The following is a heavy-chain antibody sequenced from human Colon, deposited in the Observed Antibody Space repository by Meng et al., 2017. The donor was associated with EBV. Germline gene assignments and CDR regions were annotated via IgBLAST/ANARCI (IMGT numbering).Heavy chain of an antibody. CDR1: GGPISRTGTC. D-gene: IGHD4-23*01. V-gene: IGHV4-39*01. CDR2: QCHADDT. Sequence: LQARGPGLGLVKPSGTLSPTCTVSGGPISRTGTCGGWIRQPPGKGLEWIGSQCHADDTYYNPSLMGRVTISVDTSKNQVSLKLTSVTAADTSIYYCARHTFSGNPGGIDSWGQGILVTVSS. J-gene: IGHJ4*02. CDR3: ARHTFSGNPGGIDS.